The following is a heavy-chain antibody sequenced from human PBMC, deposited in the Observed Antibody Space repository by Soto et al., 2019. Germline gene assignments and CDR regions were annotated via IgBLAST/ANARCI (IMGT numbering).Heavy chain of an antibody. V-gene: IGHV3-66*01. Sequence: GGSLRLSCAASGFTVSSNDMSWVRQAPGKGLEWVSVIYSGGSTYYADYLKGRFTISRDNTKNTLYLHMNSLSAEDTAVYYCASTVLAAAGHRAFDIWGQGTMVTVSS. CDR1: GFTVSSND. CDR2: IYSGGST. CDR3: ASTVLAAAGHRAFDI. D-gene: IGHD6-13*01. J-gene: IGHJ3*02.